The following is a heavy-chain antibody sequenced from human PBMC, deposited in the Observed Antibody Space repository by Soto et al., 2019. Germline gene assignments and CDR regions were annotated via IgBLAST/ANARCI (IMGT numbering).Heavy chain of an antibody. CDR3: ARHYYDSSGYSPKRVIYYFDY. D-gene: IGHD3-22*01. CDR1: GGSISSSSYY. Sequence: PSETLSLTCTVSGGSISSSSYYWGWIHQPPGKGLEWIGSIYYSGSTYYNPSLKSRVTISVDTSKNQFSLKLSSVTAADTAVYYCARHYYDSSGYSPKRVIYYFDYWGQGTLVTVSS. CDR2: IYYSGST. J-gene: IGHJ4*02. V-gene: IGHV4-39*01.